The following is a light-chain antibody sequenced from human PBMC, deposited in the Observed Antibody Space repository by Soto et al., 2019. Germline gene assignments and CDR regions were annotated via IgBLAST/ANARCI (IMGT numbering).Light chain of an antibody. J-gene: IGKJ4*01. CDR3: QQVKSYPRT. V-gene: IGKV1-9*01. Sequence: DIHLTQSPSSLSASVGYRCTITCRASQAITNNLAWYQQKPGNPPKLLIYEESTLHSGVPSRFSGRKVGTQFILTIDSLQPEDFATYYCQQVKSYPRTFGGGTKVDIK. CDR1: QAITNN. CDR2: EES.